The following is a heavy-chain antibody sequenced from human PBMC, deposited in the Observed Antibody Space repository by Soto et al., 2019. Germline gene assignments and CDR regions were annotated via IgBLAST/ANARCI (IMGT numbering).Heavy chain of an antibody. J-gene: IGHJ5*02. CDR1: GDSISNDDSF. Sequence: NPSETLSLTCSVSGDSISNDDSFWSWIRQSPGMGLEWIGYIYYTGSTYFNPSLKNRVTLSVDTSKNQFSLRLISVTAADTAVYYCAREGGKHFDTSGYWHSRFDPWGQGTLVTVSS. V-gene: IGHV4-30-4*01. CDR3: AREGGKHFDTSGYWHSRFDP. D-gene: IGHD3-22*01. CDR2: IYYTGST.